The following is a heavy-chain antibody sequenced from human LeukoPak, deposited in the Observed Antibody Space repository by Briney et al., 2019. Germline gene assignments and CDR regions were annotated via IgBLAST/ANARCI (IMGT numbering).Heavy chain of an antibody. CDR1: GFTFDDYA. CDR2: ISWNSGSM. Sequence: GRSLRLSCAASGFTFDDYAMHWVRQAPGKGLEWVSGISWNSGSMGYADSVKGRFTISRDNAKNSLYLQMNSLRAEDTALYYCAKVGALRDYYYGMDVWGQGTTVTVSS. D-gene: IGHD3-10*01. V-gene: IGHV3-9*01. J-gene: IGHJ6*02. CDR3: AKVGALRDYYYGMDV.